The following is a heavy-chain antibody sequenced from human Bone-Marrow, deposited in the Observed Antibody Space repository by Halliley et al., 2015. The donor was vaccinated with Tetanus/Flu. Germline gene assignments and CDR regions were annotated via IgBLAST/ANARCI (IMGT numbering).Heavy chain of an antibody. V-gene: IGHV3-30*18. CDR3: AKDGSPRISPRLRGIDY. Sequence: LISYDGSNKYYADSVKGRFTISRDTSKNTLYLQMNSLRPEDTAVYYCAKDGSPRISPRLRGIDYWGQGTLVTVSS. CDR2: ISYDGSNK. D-gene: IGHD6-6*01. J-gene: IGHJ4*02.